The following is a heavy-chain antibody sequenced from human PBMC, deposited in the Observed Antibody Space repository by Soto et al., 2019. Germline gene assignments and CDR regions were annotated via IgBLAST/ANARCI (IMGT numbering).Heavy chain of an antibody. CDR2: TWNDGSDK. J-gene: IGHJ3*01. CDR1: GFAFSSYG. Sequence: GESLKISCAASGFAFSSYGMHWVRQAQGKGLEWVALTWNDGSDKYYADAVKGRFTISRDNSKNTLYLQMTSLRAEDTAVYYCARDSKGPGKIYYAFDVWGQGTTVTVSS. V-gene: IGHV3-33*01. D-gene: IGHD2-15*01. CDR3: ARDSKGPGKIYYAFDV.